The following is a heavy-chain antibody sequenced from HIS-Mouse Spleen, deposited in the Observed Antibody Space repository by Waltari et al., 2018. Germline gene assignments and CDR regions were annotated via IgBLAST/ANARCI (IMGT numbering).Heavy chain of an antibody. CDR2: IDYSGRT. CDR3: AREIPYSSSWYDWYFDL. Sequence: QLQLQESGPGLVKPSETLSLTCTVSGGSISSSSYYWGWIRQPPGKGLEWIGSIDYSGRTYDNPSLRSRVTISVDTSKNQFSRKLSSVTAADTAVYYCAREIPYSSSWYDWYFDLWGRGTLVTVSS. V-gene: IGHV4-39*07. J-gene: IGHJ2*01. CDR1: GGSISSSSYY. D-gene: IGHD6-13*01.